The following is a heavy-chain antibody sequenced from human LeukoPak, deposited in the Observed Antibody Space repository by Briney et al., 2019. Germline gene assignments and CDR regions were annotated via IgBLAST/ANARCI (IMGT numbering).Heavy chain of an antibody. Sequence: GASLRLSCAASGFTFSSYSMNWVRQAPGKGLEGVSSISSSSRYIYYADSVKGRFTISRDNAKHSLYLQMNSLRAEDTAVYYCARSQLLYNWFDPWGQGTLVTVSS. V-gene: IGHV3-21*01. J-gene: IGHJ5*02. D-gene: IGHD2-2*01. CDR3: ARSQLLYNWFDP. CDR1: GFTFSSYS. CDR2: ISSSSRYI.